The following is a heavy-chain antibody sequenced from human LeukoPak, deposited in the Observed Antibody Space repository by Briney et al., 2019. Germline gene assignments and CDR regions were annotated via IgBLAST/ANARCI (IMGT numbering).Heavy chain of an antibody. Sequence: GGSLRLSCAASGFSVSTNYMSWVRQAPGKGLEWVANIKQDGSEKYYVDSVKGRFTISRDNAKNSLYLQMNSLRAEDTAVYYCARSCSGGSCYLVYWGQGTLVTVSS. CDR3: ARSCSGGSCYLVY. J-gene: IGHJ4*02. CDR1: GFSVSTNY. V-gene: IGHV3-7*01. D-gene: IGHD2-15*01. CDR2: IKQDGSEK.